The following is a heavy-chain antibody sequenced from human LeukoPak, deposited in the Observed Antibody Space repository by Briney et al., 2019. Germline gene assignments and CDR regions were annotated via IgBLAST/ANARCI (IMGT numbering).Heavy chain of an antibody. CDR1: GFTFSSYA. CDR3: ARAAQYYDFWSGYYTGTMDFDH. Sequence: PGGSPRLSCAASGFTFSSYAMHWVRQAPGKGLEWVAVISYDGSNKYYADSVKGRFTISRDNSKNTLYLQMNSLRAEDTAVYYCARAAQYYDFWSGYYTGTMDFDHWGQGTLVTVSS. CDR2: ISYDGSNK. J-gene: IGHJ4*02. V-gene: IGHV3-30-3*01. D-gene: IGHD3-3*01.